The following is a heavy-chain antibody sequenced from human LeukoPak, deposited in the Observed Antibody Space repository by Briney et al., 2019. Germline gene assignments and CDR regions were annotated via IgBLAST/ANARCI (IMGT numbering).Heavy chain of an antibody. CDR3: ARSAFFLGIQLDY. Sequence: SVKVSCKASGGTFSSYAISWVRQAPGQGLEWMGGIIPIFGTANYAQKFQGRVTITTDESTSTAYMELSSLRSEDTAVYYCARSAFFLGIQLDYWGQGTLVTVSS. J-gene: IGHJ4*02. CDR2: IIPIFGTA. V-gene: IGHV1-69*05. D-gene: IGHD7-27*01. CDR1: GGTFSSYA.